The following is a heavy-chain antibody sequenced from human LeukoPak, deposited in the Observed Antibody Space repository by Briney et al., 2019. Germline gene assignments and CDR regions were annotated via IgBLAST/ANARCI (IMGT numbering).Heavy chain of an antibody. CDR1: GGSISSYY. Sequence: SETLSLTCTVSGGSISSYYWSWIRQPAGKGLEWIGRIYTSGSTNYNPSLKSRVTMSVDTSKNQFSLKLSSVTAADTAVYYCARGGYGSGSSSNWFDPWGQGTLVTVSS. CDR2: IYTSGST. J-gene: IGHJ5*02. V-gene: IGHV4-4*07. D-gene: IGHD3-10*01. CDR3: ARGGYGSGSSSNWFDP.